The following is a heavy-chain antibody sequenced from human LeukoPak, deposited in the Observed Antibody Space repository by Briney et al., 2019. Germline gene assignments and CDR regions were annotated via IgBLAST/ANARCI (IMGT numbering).Heavy chain of an antibody. D-gene: IGHD3-22*01. Sequence: GGSLRLSCAASGFTFSSYEMNWVRQAPGKGLEWVSYIGSSGSTIYYADSVKGRFTISRDNAKNSLYLQMNSLRAEDTAVYYCARGGDSSPPKFDPWGQGTLVTVSS. V-gene: IGHV3-48*03. CDR2: IGSSGSTI. J-gene: IGHJ5*02. CDR3: ARGGDSSPPKFDP. CDR1: GFTFSSYE.